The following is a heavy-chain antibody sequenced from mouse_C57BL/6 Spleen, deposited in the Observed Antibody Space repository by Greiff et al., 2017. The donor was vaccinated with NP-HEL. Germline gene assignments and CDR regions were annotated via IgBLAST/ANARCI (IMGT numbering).Heavy chain of an antibody. Sequence: QVHVKQPGAELVKPGASVKLSCKASGYTFTSYWMHWVKQRPGQGLEWIGMIHPNSGSTNYNEKFKSKATLTVDKSSSTAYMQRSSLTSEDSAVYYCARNYYGSGWFAYWGQGTLVTVSA. CDR3: ARNYYGSGWFAY. CDR2: IHPNSGST. J-gene: IGHJ3*01. V-gene: IGHV1-64*01. D-gene: IGHD1-1*01. CDR1: GYTFTSYW.